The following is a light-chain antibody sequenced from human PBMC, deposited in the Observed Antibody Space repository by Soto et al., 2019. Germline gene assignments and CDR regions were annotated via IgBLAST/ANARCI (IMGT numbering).Light chain of an antibody. CDR1: SSDVGGYNY. Sequence: QSPLTQPRSVSGAPGQSVTISCTGTSSDVGGYNYVSWYQQHPGKAPKLMIYDVSKRPSGVPDRFSGSKSGNTASLTISGLQAEDEADYYCCSYAGSYTHVFGTGTKLTV. J-gene: IGLJ1*01. CDR2: DVS. V-gene: IGLV2-11*01. CDR3: CSYAGSYTHV.